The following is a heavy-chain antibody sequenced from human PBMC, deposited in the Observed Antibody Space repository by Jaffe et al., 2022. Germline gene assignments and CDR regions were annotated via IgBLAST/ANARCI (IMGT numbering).Heavy chain of an antibody. Sequence: QVQLQESGPGLVKPSETLSLTCTVSGGSISSYYWSWIRQPPGKGLEWIGYIYYSGSTNYNPSLKSRVTISVDTSKNQFSLKLSSVTAADTAVYYCARSDGHYMDVWGKGTTVTVSS. CDR1: GGSISSYY. J-gene: IGHJ6*03. V-gene: IGHV4-59*01. CDR2: IYYSGST. D-gene: IGHD2-8*01. CDR3: ARSDGHYMDV.